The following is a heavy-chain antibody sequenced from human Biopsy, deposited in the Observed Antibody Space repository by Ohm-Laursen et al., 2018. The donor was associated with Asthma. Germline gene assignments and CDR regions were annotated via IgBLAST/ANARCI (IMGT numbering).Heavy chain of an antibody. Sequence: SLRLSCAASGFTFSSYGMYWVRQAPGKGLEWVAVISYDGSNKYYADSVKGRFTISRDNSKNTLYLQMNSLRAEDTAVYYCARTFHFWSPYHAEHYQLWGQGTLVTVSS. CDR1: GFTFSSYG. J-gene: IGHJ1*01. CDR3: ARTFHFWSPYHAEHYQL. CDR2: ISYDGSNK. V-gene: IGHV3-30*03. D-gene: IGHD3-3*02.